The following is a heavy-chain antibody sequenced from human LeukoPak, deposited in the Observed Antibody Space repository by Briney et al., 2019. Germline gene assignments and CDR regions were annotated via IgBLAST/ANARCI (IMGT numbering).Heavy chain of an antibody. Sequence: SVKVSCKASGGTFSSYAISWVRQAPGQGLEWMGGIIPIFGTANYAQKFQGRVTITADESTSTAYMELSSLRSEDTVVYYCARAVCSSTSCYGRKENYYYYYYGMDVWGQGTTVTVSS. V-gene: IGHV1-69*13. CDR2: IIPIFGTA. CDR3: ARAVCSSTSCYGRKENYYYYYYGMDV. J-gene: IGHJ6*02. D-gene: IGHD2-2*01. CDR1: GGTFSSYA.